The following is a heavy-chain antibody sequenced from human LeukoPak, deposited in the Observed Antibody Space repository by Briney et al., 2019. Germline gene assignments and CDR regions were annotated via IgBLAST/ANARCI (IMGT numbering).Heavy chain of an antibody. D-gene: IGHD2-21*02. Sequence: ASVKVSCKASGNTFTNYYMHWVRQAPGQGLEWMGVINPSGGSTNYAQKFQGRVTMTRDTSTSTVYMELSSLRSEDTAVYFCARDVGGSVSWLLRWGQGTLVTVSS. J-gene: IGHJ4*02. V-gene: IGHV1-46*01. CDR1: GNTFTNYY. CDR3: ARDVGGSVSWLLR. CDR2: INPSGGST.